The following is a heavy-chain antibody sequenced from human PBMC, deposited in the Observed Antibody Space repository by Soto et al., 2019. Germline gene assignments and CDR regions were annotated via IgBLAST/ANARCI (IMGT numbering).Heavy chain of an antibody. V-gene: IGHV3-74*01. CDR2: INSDGSST. Sequence: PGGSLRLSCAASGFTFSSYSMHWVRQAPGKGLVWVSRINSDGSSTSYADSVKGRFTISRDNAKNTLYLQMNSLRAEDTAVYYCARGGRSYGMDVWGQGTTVTVSS. CDR3: ARGGRSYGMDV. CDR1: GFTFSSYS. J-gene: IGHJ6*02. D-gene: IGHD2-15*01.